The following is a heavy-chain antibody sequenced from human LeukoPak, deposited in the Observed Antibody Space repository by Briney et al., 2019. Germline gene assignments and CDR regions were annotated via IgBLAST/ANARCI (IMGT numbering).Heavy chain of an antibody. Sequence: GGSLRLSCAASGFTFSDAWMSWVRQAPGKGLEWVGRIKSKTGGGITDYAAPVKGRFSISRDDSKNTLYLQMNSLKTEDTAVYYCTGVGTTWFHSWGQGTLVTVSS. CDR1: GFTFSDAW. V-gene: IGHV3-15*01. CDR3: TGVGTTWFHS. J-gene: IGHJ5*01. CDR2: IKSKTGGGIT. D-gene: IGHD1-26*01.